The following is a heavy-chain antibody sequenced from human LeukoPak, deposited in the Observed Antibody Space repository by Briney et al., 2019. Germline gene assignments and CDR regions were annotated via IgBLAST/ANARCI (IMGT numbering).Heavy chain of an antibody. CDR1: GFTFSNDW. J-gene: IGHJ4*02. V-gene: IGHV3-74*01. CDR2: VTSDGSGT. D-gene: IGHD2-2*02. Sequence: GGSLRLSCAASGFTFSNDWMHWFRQAPGKGLVWVSRVTSDGSGTSYADSVKGRFTISRDNSKNTLYLQMNSLRAEDTAVYYCAKPPSYCSSTSCYTGINYWGQGTLVTVSS. CDR3: AKPPSYCSSTSCYTGINY.